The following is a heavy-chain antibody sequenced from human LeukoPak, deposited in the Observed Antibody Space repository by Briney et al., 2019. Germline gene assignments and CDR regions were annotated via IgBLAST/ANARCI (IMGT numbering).Heavy chain of an antibody. V-gene: IGHV3-15*01. CDR1: GFTFSNAW. D-gene: IGHD3-9*01. CDR2: IKSKTDGGTT. CDR3: TTDQPYDILTGYYFPHYYYMDV. Sequence: PGGSLRLSCAASGFTFSNAWMSWVRQAPGKGLEWVGRIKSKTDGGTTNYAAPVKGRFTISRDDSKNTLYLRMNSLKTEDTAVYYCTTDQPYDILTGYYFPHYYYMDVWGKGTTVTVSS. J-gene: IGHJ6*03.